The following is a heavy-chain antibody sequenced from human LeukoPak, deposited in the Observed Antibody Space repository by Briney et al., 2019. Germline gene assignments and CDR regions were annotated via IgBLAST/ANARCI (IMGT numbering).Heavy chain of an antibody. V-gene: IGHV3-30-3*01. CDR1: GFTFSSYA. Sequence: GGSLRLSCVASGFTFSSYAMHWVRQAPGKGLEWVAVISYDGSNKYYADSVKGRFTISRDNSKNTLYLQMNSLRAEDTAVYYCQWELPPPDYWGQGTLVTVSS. J-gene: IGHJ4*02. CDR2: ISYDGSNK. D-gene: IGHD1-26*01. CDR3: QWELPPPDY.